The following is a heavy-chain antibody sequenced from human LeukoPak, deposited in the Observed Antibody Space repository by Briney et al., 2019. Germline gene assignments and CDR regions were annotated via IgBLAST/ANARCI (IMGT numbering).Heavy chain of an antibody. Sequence: GASVKVSCKASGYTFTGYYMHWVRQPPGQGLEGMGWINPNSDGTNYAQKFQGRVTMTRDTSIITAYMELSRLRSDDTAVYYCASIAVAGTTSPNWFDPWGQGTLVTVSS. CDR2: INPNSDGT. V-gene: IGHV1-2*02. J-gene: IGHJ5*02. D-gene: IGHD6-19*01. CDR1: GYTFTGYY. CDR3: ASIAVAGTTSPNWFDP.